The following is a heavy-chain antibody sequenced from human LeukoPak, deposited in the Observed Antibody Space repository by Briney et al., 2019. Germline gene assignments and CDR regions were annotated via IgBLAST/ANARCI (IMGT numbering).Heavy chain of an antibody. D-gene: IGHD5-18*01. Sequence: GGSLRLSCAASGFSFSNYGMNWVRQAPGKGLEWVAFIRFDGNIKYYADSVKGRFTISRDNSKNTLFLQMNSLRAEDTAVYYCAAVDVDTAFPWGQGTLVTVSS. CDR2: IRFDGNIK. J-gene: IGHJ5*02. V-gene: IGHV3-30*02. CDR1: GFSFSNYG. CDR3: AAVDVDTAFP.